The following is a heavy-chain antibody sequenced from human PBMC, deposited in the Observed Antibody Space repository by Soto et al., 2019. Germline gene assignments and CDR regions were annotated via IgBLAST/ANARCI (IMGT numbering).Heavy chain of an antibody. J-gene: IGHJ3*02. Sequence: QVQLVQSGAEVKKPGSSVKVSCKASGGTFSSYTISWVRQAPGQGLEWMGRIIPILGKANYAQKFQGRVTITADKSPSTADMELSSLRSEDTAVYYCAYITRHQTGAFDIWGQGTMVTVSS. D-gene: IGHD1-20*01. CDR3: AYITRHQTGAFDI. CDR2: IIPILGKA. V-gene: IGHV1-69*02. CDR1: GGTFSSYT.